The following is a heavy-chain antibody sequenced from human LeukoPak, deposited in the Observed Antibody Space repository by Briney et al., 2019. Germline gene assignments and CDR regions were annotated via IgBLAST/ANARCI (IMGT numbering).Heavy chain of an antibody. CDR2: ISSSGSTI. D-gene: IGHD6-6*01. Sequence: PGGSLRRSCAASGFTFSSYEMNWVRQAPGKGLEGVSYISSSGSTIYYADSVKGRFTISRDNAKNSLYLQMNSLRAEDTAVYYCARRPYSSSSYWGQGTLVTVSS. J-gene: IGHJ4*02. CDR1: GFTFSSYE. V-gene: IGHV3-48*03. CDR3: ARRPYSSSSY.